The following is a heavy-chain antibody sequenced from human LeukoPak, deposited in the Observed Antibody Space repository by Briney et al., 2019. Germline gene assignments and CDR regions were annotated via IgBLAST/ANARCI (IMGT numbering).Heavy chain of an antibody. D-gene: IGHD6-13*01. CDR3: AKDQVYSSSWRDY. V-gene: IGHV3-30*02. Sequence: GGSLRLSCAASGFTFSNYGMHWVRQAPGKGLEWVALIWYDGSNKYYADSVKGRFTISRDNSKNTLYLQMNSLRAEDTAVYYCAKDQVYSSSWRDYWGQGTLVTVSS. CDR1: GFTFSNYG. CDR2: IWYDGSNK. J-gene: IGHJ4*02.